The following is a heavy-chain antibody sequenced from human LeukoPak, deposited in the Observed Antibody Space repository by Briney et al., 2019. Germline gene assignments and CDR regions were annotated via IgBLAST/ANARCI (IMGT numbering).Heavy chain of an antibody. D-gene: IGHD2-8*01. V-gene: IGHV3-30*03. CDR3: ARAGHCTNGICYTADFDY. J-gene: IGHJ4*02. CDR2: ISSDGSDN. CDR1: GFTFINYG. Sequence: PGRSLRLSCAASGFTFINYGMHWVRLAPGKGLEWVAVISSDGSDNHYADSVKGRFTISRDNSKNTLYLQMNSLRAEDTAAYYCARAGHCTNGICYTADFDYWGQGTLVTVSS.